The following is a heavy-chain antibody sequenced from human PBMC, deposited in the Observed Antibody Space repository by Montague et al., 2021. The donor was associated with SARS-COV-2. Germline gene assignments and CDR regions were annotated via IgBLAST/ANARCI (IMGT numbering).Heavy chain of an antibody. D-gene: IGHD3-10*01. CDR3: AGLGDGVVPSPILGVGPYYSYDHMDV. V-gene: IGHV4-34*01. Sequence: SETLSLTCAVHGGSFSTYSWNWIRQPPGKGLEWIGEIHHGGSTNYNPSLKSRVTISADTSKNQFYLKLTSVAAADTAVYYCAGLGDGVVPSPILGVGPYYSYDHMDVWGKGTTVTVSS. CDR1: GGSFSTYS. CDR2: IHHGGST. J-gene: IGHJ6*03.